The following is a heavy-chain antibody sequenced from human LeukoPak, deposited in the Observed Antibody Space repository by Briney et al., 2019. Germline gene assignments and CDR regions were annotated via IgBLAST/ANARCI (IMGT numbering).Heavy chain of an antibody. Sequence: SETLPLTCTVSGGSISSYYWNWIRQPPGKGLEWIGYIHSSGITNYNPSLKSRVTISINTSEKQFSLNLSSVTAADTAVYYCARDEGGWFDPWGQGTLVTVSS. V-gene: IGHV4-59*01. CDR3: ARDEGGWFDP. CDR1: GGSISSYY. J-gene: IGHJ5*02. CDR2: IHSSGIT.